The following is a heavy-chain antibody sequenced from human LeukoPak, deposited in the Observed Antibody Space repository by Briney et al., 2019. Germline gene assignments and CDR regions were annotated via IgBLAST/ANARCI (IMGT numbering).Heavy chain of an antibody. V-gene: IGHV3-30*18. D-gene: IGHD3-22*01. CDR1: GFTFSSYG. J-gene: IGHJ3*02. CDR3: AKPSESSGLTPDAFDI. Sequence: GGSLRLSCAASGFTFSSYGMHWVRQAPGKGLEWVAVISYDGSNKYYADSVKGRFTISRDNSKNTLYLQMNSLRAEDTAVYYCAKPSESSGLTPDAFDIWGQGTMVTVSS. CDR2: ISYDGSNK.